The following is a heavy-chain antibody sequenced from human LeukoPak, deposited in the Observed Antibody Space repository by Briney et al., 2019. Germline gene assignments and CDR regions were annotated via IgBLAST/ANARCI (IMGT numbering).Heavy chain of an antibody. CDR2: INPNSGGT. D-gene: IGHD3-9*01. CDR1: GYTFTGYY. J-gene: IGHJ4*02. CDR3: ATGLRYFDWLLTFDY. V-gene: IGHV1-2*02. Sequence: AASVKVSCKASGYTFTGYYMHWVRQAPGQGLEWMGWINPNSGGTNYAQKFQGRVTMTRDTSISTAYMELSRLRSDDTAVYYCATGLRYFDWLLTFDYWGQGTLVTVSS.